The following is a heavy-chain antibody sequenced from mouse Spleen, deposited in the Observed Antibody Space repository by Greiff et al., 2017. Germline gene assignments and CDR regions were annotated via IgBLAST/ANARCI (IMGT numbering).Heavy chain of an antibody. CDR1: GFTFTDYY. V-gene: IGHV7-3*02. CDR3: ARDYRDFDY. Sequence: EVKLMESGGGLVQPGGSLRLSCATSGFTFTDYYMSWVRQPPGKALEWLGFIRNKANGYTTEYSASVKGRFTISRDNSQSILYLQMNTLRAEDSATYYCARDYRDFDYWGQGTTLTVSS. J-gene: IGHJ2*01. CDR2: IRNKANGYTT.